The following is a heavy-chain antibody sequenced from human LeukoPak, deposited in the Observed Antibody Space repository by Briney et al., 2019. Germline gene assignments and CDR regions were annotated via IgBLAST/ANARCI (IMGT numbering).Heavy chain of an antibody. Sequence: GGSLRLSCAASGFTLSSYEMNWVRQAPGEGLEWVSYISSSGSTIYYADSVKGRFTISRDNAKNSLYLQMNSLRAEDTAVYYCARSVSYGWYFGLWGRGTLVTVSS. D-gene: IGHD4-17*01. CDR1: GFTLSSYE. V-gene: IGHV3-48*03. CDR3: ARSVSYGWYFGL. J-gene: IGHJ2*01. CDR2: ISSSGSTI.